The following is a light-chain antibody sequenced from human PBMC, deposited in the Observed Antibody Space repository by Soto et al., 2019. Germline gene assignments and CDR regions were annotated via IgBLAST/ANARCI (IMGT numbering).Light chain of an antibody. Sequence: QSVLTQPASVSGSPGQSITISCTGTSSDVGSYNLVSWYQQHPGKAPKLTIYEVSKRPSGVSNRFSGSKSGNTASLTISGRLAEDEAAYYSCSYAGSSTFVFGTGTKVTVL. CDR1: SSDVGSYNL. J-gene: IGLJ1*01. V-gene: IGLV2-23*02. CDR2: EVS. CDR3: CSYAGSSTFV.